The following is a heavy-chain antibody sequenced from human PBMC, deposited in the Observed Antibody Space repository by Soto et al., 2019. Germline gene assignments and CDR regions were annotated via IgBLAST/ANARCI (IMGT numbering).Heavy chain of an antibody. J-gene: IGHJ3*02. Sequence: GGSLRLSCAASGFTFSSYGMYWVRQAPGKGLEWVAVISYDGSYIYYADSVQGRFTISRDNAKNSLYLQMDSLRAEDTAVYYCARSTTVDYAFDIWGQGTMVTVSS. CDR2: ISYDGSYI. CDR1: GFTFSSYG. D-gene: IGHD1-1*01. V-gene: IGHV3-30*03. CDR3: ARSTTVDYAFDI.